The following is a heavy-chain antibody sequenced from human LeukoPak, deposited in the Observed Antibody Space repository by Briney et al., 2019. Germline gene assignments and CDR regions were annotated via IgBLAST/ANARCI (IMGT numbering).Heavy chain of an antibody. CDR1: GYTFTGYY. CDR3: ARSYGYCSGGSCYSGNYYYHYYMDV. V-gene: IGHV1-2*02. J-gene: IGHJ6*03. Sequence: GASVKVSCKASGYTFTGYYMHWVRQAPGQGLEWMGWINPNSGGTNYAQKFQGRVTMTRDTSISTAYMELSRLRSDDTAVYYCARSYGYCSGGSCYSGNYYYHYYMDVWGKGTTVTISS. CDR2: INPNSGGT. D-gene: IGHD2-15*01.